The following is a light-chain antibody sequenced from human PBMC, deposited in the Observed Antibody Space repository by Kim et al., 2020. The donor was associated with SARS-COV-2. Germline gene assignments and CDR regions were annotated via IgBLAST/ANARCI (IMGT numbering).Light chain of an antibody. J-gene: IGKJ3*01. Sequence: EIQMTQSPSSLSASVGDRVTITCRASQSISRHLNWYQQKPGKVPKLLIYAASSLQSDVPSRFSGSGSGTDFTLTISSLQPEDFATYYCHQTYSIPSTFGPGTKVDIK. V-gene: IGKV1-39*01. CDR1: QSISRH. CDR2: AAS. CDR3: HQTYSIPST.